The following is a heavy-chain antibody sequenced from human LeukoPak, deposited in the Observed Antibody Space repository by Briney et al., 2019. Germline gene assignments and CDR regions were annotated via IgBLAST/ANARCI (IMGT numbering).Heavy chain of an antibody. J-gene: IGHJ6*03. D-gene: IGHD4-23*01. CDR1: GGSISSRSDY. CDR2: LDSSGST. V-gene: IGHV4-39*01. CDR3: SRSQAYGGLYFYYSMDV. Sequence: SETLSLTCTVSGGSISSRSDYWGWIRQTPGKGLEWIGNLDSSGSTYYNPSLKSRVTISVGTSKNQFSLNLRSVTAADTAIYICSRSQAYGGLYFYYSMDVWGKGTTVTVSS.